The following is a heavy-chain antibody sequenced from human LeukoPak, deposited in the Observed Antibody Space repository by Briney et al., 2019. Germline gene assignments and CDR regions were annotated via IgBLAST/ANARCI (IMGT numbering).Heavy chain of an antibody. CDR1: GFTFSSYA. Sequence: GGSLRLSCAASGFTFSSYAMHWVRQAPGKGMEWVSVISGSGHSTDYADSVKGRFTISRDNSKNTLYLQMNSLRAEDTAVYYCAKDALNTAGENYWGQGTLVTVSS. D-gene: IGHD3-10*01. V-gene: IGHV3-23*01. J-gene: IGHJ4*02. CDR2: ISGSGHST. CDR3: AKDALNTAGENY.